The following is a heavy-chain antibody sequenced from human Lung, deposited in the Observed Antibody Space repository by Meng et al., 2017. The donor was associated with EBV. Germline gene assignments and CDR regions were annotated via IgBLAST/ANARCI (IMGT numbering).Heavy chain of an antibody. D-gene: IGHD2-2*01. J-gene: IGHJ4*02. CDR2: INYSGIT. CDR3: ARGGTSSAPFDY. V-gene: IGHV4-34*01. Sequence: VQHKHWARVMCQPSGTPSPPCVVSGRSFSSSYWSWIRQPPGKGLEWIGQINYSGITNYNPSLKSRVTISVDTSKNQFSLSLNSVTAADTAVYYCARGGTSSAPFDYWGQGTLVTVSS. CDR1: GRSFSSSY.